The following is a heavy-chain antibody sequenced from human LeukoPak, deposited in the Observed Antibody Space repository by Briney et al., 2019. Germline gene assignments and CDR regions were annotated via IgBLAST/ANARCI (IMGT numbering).Heavy chain of an antibody. CDR3: AKDAVGWGSYRYAVGNYFDY. CDR1: GVTLSNYA. Sequence: PGGSLRLSCVASGVTLSNYAMSWARQAPGKGLEWVSGISSSGSGGNTYYADSVKGRFTISRDNSKNTLYLQMNCLRAEDTAVHYCAKDAVGWGSYRYAVGNYFDYWGQGTLVTVSS. J-gene: IGHJ4*02. CDR2: ISSSGSGGNT. D-gene: IGHD3-16*02. V-gene: IGHV3-23*01.